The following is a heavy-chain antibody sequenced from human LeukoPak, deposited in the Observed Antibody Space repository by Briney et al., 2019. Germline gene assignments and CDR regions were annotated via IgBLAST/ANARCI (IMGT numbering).Heavy chain of an antibody. CDR1: GGSISSGGYY. J-gene: IGHJ4*02. Sequence: PSETLSLTCTVSGGSISSGGYYWSWIRQHPGKGLEWIGYIYYSGSTYYNPSLKSRVTISVDTSKNQFSLKLSSVTAADTAVSYCARRSLMSSGSYLPRYYFDYWGQGTLVTVSS. CDR3: ARRSLMSSGSYLPRYYFDY. D-gene: IGHD3-10*01. CDR2: IYYSGST. V-gene: IGHV4-31*03.